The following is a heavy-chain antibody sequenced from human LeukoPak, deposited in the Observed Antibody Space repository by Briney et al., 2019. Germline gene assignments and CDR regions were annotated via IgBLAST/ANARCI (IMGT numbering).Heavy chain of an antibody. CDR1: GGSISSSTYY. J-gene: IGHJ4*02. CDR3: ASGEYNYGFPPFDY. D-gene: IGHD5-18*01. Sequence: KTSETLSLTCTVSGGSISSSTYYWDWIRQPQGKGLEGIVSISYSGSTYYNSSLESRVTISVKKAKNHFSLKLRSVTAADTAVYYCASGEYNYGFPPFDYWGQGTLVTVSS. CDR2: ISYSGST. V-gene: IGHV4-39*02.